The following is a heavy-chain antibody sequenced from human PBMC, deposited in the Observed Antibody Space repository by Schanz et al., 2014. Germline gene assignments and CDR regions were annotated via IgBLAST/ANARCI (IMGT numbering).Heavy chain of an antibody. CDR3: ARGGSSGYDFSIYYMDV. V-gene: IGHV3-23*05. CDR1: GFTFSTYA. J-gene: IGHJ6*03. D-gene: IGHD5-12*01. CDR2: INSRSNFI. Sequence: EVQLLESGGALVQPGGSLRLSCSASGFTFSTYAMSWVRQAPGKGLEWVSSINSRSNFIYYADSVKGRFTISRDNFKNTLFLQMNSLRAEDTAAYYCARGGSSGYDFSIYYMDVWGKGTTVTVSS.